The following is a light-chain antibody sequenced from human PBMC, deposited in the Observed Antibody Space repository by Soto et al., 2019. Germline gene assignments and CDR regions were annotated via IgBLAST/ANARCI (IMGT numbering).Light chain of an antibody. CDR2: GAS. CDR3: QQYGSSSPMYT. J-gene: IGKJ2*01. Sequence: EIVLTQSPGTLSLSPGERATLSCRASQSVSSSYLAWYQQKPGQAPRLLIYGASSRATGIPDRFSGSGSGTDFTLTIIRLETEYSAVHYCQQYGSSSPMYTFGQGTKLEIK. CDR1: QSVSSSY. V-gene: IGKV3-20*01.